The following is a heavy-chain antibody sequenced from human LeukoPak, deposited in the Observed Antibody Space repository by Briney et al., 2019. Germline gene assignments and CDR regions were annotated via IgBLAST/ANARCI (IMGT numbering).Heavy chain of an antibody. CDR3: ARDFCSGGSCYLFDY. D-gene: IGHD2-15*01. V-gene: IGHV3-33*01. CDR1: GVTFRSYG. J-gene: IGHJ4*02. Sequence: GGSVRLSGAACGVTFRSYGRRWVRQAPGKGLEWVADIWYDGSKKYYADSVKGRFTISRDNSQNTLYLQMNSLRAEDTAVYYCARDFCSGGSCYLFDYWGQGTLVAVSP. CDR2: IWYDGSKK.